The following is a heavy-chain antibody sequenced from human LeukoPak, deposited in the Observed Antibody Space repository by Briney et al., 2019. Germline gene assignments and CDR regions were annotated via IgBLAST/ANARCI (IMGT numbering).Heavy chain of an antibody. CDR3: ARYYYDSSGYTGAFDY. Sequence: SVEVSCKASGGTFSSYAISWVRQAPGQGLEWMGGIIPIFGTANYAQKFQGRVTITADESTSTAYMELSSLRSEDTAVYYCARYYYDSSGYTGAFDYWGQGTLVTVSS. D-gene: IGHD3-22*01. CDR2: IIPIFGTA. J-gene: IGHJ4*02. CDR1: GGTFSSYA. V-gene: IGHV1-69*13.